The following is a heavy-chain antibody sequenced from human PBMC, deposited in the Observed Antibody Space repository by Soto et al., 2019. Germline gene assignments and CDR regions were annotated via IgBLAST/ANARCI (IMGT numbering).Heavy chain of an antibody. J-gene: IGHJ4*02. CDR3: ARDRSNWNYEAY. CDR1: GGTFSSYT. D-gene: IGHD1-7*01. V-gene: IGHV1-69*04. Sequence: SVKVSCKASGGTFSSYTISWVRQAPGQGLEWMGRIIPILGIANYAQKFQGRVTITADKSTSTAYMELSSLRSEDTAVYYCARDRSNWNYEAYWGQGTLVTVSS. CDR2: IIPILGIA.